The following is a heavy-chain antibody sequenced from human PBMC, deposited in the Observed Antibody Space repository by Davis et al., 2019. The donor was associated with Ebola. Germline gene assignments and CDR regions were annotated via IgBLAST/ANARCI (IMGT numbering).Heavy chain of an antibody. Sequence: AASVKVSCKASGYTFTSYAMHWVRQAPGQRLEWMGWINAGNGNTKYSQKFQGRVTMTRNTSISTAYMELSSLRSEDTAVYYCAKSGLSFGVVKYHYGMDVWGKGTTVTVSS. CDR3: AKSGLSFGVVKYHYGMDV. V-gene: IGHV1-3*01. J-gene: IGHJ6*04. CDR2: INAGNGNT. CDR1: GYTFTSYA. D-gene: IGHD3-3*01.